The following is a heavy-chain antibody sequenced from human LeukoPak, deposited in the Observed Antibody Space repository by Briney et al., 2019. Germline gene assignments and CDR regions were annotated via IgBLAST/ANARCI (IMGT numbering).Heavy chain of an antibody. D-gene: IGHD1-26*01. J-gene: IGHJ4*02. V-gene: IGHV3-23*01. CDR3: AKVSAVGTTTGYFDY. CDR2: ISGGGDNT. CDR1: GFPFSDFA. Sequence: GGPLSLSCAVSGFPFSDFAMSWVRQAPGKGLEWVSTISGGGDNTYFADSVKGRFTISRDNSKNTLFLQMSSLRAEDTAVYYCAKVSAVGTTTGYFDYWGQGTLVTVSS.